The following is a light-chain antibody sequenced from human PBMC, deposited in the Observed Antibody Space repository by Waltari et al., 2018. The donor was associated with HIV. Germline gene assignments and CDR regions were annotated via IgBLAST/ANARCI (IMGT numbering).Light chain of an antibody. Sequence: SVLTQPPSASGTPGQRVTISCSGSSSNIGINSVNWYQQFPGTAPKLLIYTNNQRPSGVPKRFSASKSGTSASLAISRLQSEDEADYYCEAWDDSLNGVVFGGGTKLTVL. CDR2: TNN. CDR3: EAWDDSLNGVV. J-gene: IGLJ2*01. CDR1: SSNIGINS. V-gene: IGLV1-44*01.